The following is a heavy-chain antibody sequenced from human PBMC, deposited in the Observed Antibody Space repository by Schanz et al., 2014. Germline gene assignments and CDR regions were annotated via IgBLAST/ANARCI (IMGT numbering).Heavy chain of an antibody. CDR1: GGSISSGSYY. V-gene: IGHV4-61*02. Sequence: QVQLQESGPGLVKPSQTLSLTCSVSGGSISSGSYYWNWIRQPAGKGLEWIGRVYTSGSTNYNPSLKSRVTISMHTSKNQFSLKLSSVTAADTAVYYCARGLRPFAKLSAYWGQGTLVTVSS. J-gene: IGHJ4*02. CDR2: VYTSGST. D-gene: IGHD3-16*01. CDR3: ARGLRPFAKLSAY.